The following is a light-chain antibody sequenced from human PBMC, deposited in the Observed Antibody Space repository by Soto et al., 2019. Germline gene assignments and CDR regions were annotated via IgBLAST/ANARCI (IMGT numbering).Light chain of an antibody. Sequence: QSALTQPASVSGSPGQSITISCTGSINDVGAYTYVSWYQQHPGKAPKLMIYEVSDRPSGASDRFSGSKSGNTASLTISGLQAEDEADYYCSSYTTSSTVVFGGGTKLTVL. CDR2: EVS. J-gene: IGLJ2*01. CDR1: INDVGAYTY. CDR3: SSYTTSSTVV. V-gene: IGLV2-14*01.